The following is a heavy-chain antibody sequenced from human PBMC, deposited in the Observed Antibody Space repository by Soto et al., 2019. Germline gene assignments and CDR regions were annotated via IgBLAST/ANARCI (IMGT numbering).Heavy chain of an antibody. V-gene: IGHV4-34*01. CDR3: ARGSGIVALPGELEDVKYDY. Sequence: QVQLPQWGAGLVKPSETLSLSCAVYGQSFSGHSWAWIRQPPGKGLEWIGEINESGSTYYNTSLKGRVTISTDTSTNQFSLKLSSVSAADTAAYFCARGSGIVALPGELEDVKYDYWGQGTLVNVSS. CDR2: INESGST. D-gene: IGHD1-1*01. J-gene: IGHJ4*02. CDR1: GQSFSGHS.